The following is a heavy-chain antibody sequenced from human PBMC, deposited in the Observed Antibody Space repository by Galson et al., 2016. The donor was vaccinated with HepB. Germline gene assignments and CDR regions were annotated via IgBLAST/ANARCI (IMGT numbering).Heavy chain of an antibody. Sequence: SETLSLTCTVSGGSISGSSHYWGWIRQPPGKGLEWIASIYYSGSTYYNPSLKSRVTISVDTSRNQFSLKLRSLTAADTAVYYCARLSSSSPGPWLLRFDYWGQGTLVSVSS. CDR1: GGSISGSSHY. CDR3: ARLSSSSPGPWLLRFDY. J-gene: IGHJ4*02. CDR2: IYYSGST. V-gene: IGHV4-39*01. D-gene: IGHD3-22*01.